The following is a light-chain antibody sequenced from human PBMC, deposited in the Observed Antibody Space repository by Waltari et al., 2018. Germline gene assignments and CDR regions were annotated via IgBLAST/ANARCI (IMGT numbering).Light chain of an antibody. Sequence: QSALTQPASVSGSPGQSLTISCTGTSSDVGGSTYVSWYQHHPGKAPKLMIYEVINRPSGVSNCFAGSKSGNTASLTISGLQAEDEADYYGSSYTSSSTRVFGGGTKLTVL. CDR1: SSDVGGSTY. V-gene: IGLV2-14*01. CDR2: EVI. J-gene: IGLJ2*01. CDR3: SSYTSSSTRV.